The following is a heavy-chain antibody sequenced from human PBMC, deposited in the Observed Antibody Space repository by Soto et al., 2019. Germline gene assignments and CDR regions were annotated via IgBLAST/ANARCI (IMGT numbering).Heavy chain of an antibody. Sequence: QLQLVQSGAEVKKPGSSVKISCKASGGTFSSYSISWVRQAPGQGPEWMGGIIPMFGTDNYAQKFQGRVTITADESTATVYIEVSSLRSDDTAVYFCARDSSPHIIVVPDATDYFEDWGQGTLVTVSS. D-gene: IGHD2-21*01. J-gene: IGHJ4*02. CDR1: GGTFSSYS. V-gene: IGHV1-69*01. CDR3: ARDSSPHIIVVPDATDYFED. CDR2: IIPMFGTD.